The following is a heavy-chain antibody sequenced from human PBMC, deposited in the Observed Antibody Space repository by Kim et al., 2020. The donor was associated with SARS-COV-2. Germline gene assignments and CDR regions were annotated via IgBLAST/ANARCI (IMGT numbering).Heavy chain of an antibody. D-gene: IGHD5-12*01. J-gene: IGHJ4*02. CDR1: GFTFSRNA. CDR2: ISGSGGST. CDR3: AKDRDGWLQLLFDY. V-gene: IGHV3-23*01. Sequence: GGSLRLSCAASGFTFSRNAMSWVRQAPGKGLEWVSVISGSGGSTYYADSVKGRFTISRDNSKNTLYLQMNSLGAEDTAVYYCAKDRDGWLQLLFDYWGQGTLVTVSS.